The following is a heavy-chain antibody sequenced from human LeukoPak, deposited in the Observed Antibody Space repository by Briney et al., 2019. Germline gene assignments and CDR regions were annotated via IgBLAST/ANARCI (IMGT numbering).Heavy chain of an antibody. D-gene: IGHD2-15*01. CDR2: IDPSDSYT. V-gene: IGHV5-10-1*01. J-gene: IGHJ4*02. Sequence: GESLKISCKGSGYSFTSYWISWVRQLPGKGLEWMGRIDPSDSYTNYSPSFQGHVTISVDKSISTAYLQWSSLKASDTAMYYCARRLQRHFNYWGQGTLVTVSS. CDR1: GYSFTSYW. CDR3: ARRLQRHFNY.